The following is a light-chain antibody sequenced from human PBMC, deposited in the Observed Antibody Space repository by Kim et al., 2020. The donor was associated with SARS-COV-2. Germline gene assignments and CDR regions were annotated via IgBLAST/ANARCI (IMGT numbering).Light chain of an antibody. CDR3: QQYNDWPLLS. V-gene: IGKV3-15*01. CDR2: GAS. J-gene: IGKJ4*01. CDR1: QSVRNN. Sequence: IVMTQFPATLSVSPGERVTLSCRASQSVRNNLAWYQQRPGQAPRLLLYGASTRATDVSARFSGSGSGTEFTLTIRSLQSEDLAVYYCQQYNDWPLLSFGGGTKVDIK.